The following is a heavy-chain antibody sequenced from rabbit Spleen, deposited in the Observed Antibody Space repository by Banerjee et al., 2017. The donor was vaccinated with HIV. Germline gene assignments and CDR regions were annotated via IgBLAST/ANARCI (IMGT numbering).Heavy chain of an antibody. V-gene: IGHV1S40*01. Sequence: QSLEESGGDLVKPGASLTLTCTASGFDFSRYGVSWVRQAPGKGLEWIACMAAGSNGFTYHASWAKGRFTCSKTSSTTVTLQMTSLTAADTATYFCARDTGSSFSSYGMDLWGQGTLVTVS. J-gene: IGHJ6*01. CDR3: ARDTGSSFSSYGMDL. CDR1: GFDFSRYG. D-gene: IGHD8-1*01. CDR2: MAAGSNGFT.